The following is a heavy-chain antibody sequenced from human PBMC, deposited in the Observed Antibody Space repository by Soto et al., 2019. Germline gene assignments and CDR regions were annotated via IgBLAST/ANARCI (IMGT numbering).Heavy chain of an antibody. J-gene: IGHJ4*01. CDR1: GYSFTTYW. CDR3: ARRVGYCSGGRCYYFDY. V-gene: IGHV5-51*01. CDR2: IYPDDSDT. D-gene: IGHD2-15*01. Sequence: GESLKISCRGSGYSFTTYWIGWVRQMPGKGLEWVGIIYPDDSDTRYSPSFQGQVTISADKSSSTAYLQWSSLKASDTAMYYCARRVGYCSGGRCYYFDYWGQGTLVTVSS.